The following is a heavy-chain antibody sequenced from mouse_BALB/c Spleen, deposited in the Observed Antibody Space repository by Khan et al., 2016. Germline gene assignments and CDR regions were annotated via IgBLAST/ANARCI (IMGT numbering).Heavy chain of an antibody. V-gene: IGHV1-4*01. Sequence: QVQLQQSGAELARPGASVKMSCKASGYTFPSYTVHWVKQRPGQGLEWIGYINPSSGYTDYNQKFKDKATLTADKSSSTAFMQLISLTSDDSAVYDCARGWRNGYSAWFAYWGLGTLVTVSA. D-gene: IGHD2-3*01. CDR2: INPSSGYT. J-gene: IGHJ3*01. CDR3: ARGWRNGYSAWFAY. CDR1: GYTFPSYT.